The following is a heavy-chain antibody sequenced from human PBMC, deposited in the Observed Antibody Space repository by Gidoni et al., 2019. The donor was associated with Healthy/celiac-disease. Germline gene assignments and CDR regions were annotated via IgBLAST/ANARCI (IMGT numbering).Heavy chain of an antibody. CDR2: ISSSSSYI. CDR3: AREDSYCSGGSCYPDKSAFDI. CDR1: GFTFSSYS. D-gene: IGHD2-15*01. J-gene: IGHJ3*02. Sequence: EVQLVESGGGLVKPGGSLRLSCAASGFTFSSYSMNWVRQAPGKGLEWVSSISSSSSYIYYADSVKGRFTISRDNAKNSLYLQMNSLRAEDTAVYYCAREDSYCSGGSCYPDKSAFDIWGQGTMVTVSS. V-gene: IGHV3-21*01.